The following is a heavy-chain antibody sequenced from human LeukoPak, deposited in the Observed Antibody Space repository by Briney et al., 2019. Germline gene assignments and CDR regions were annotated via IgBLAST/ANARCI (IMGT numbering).Heavy chain of an antibody. J-gene: IGHJ4*02. CDR1: GGTFSSYA. V-gene: IGHV1-69*06. Sequence: GSSVTVSCKASGGTFSSYAISWVRQAPGQGLEWMGRIIPIFGTANYAQKFQGRVTITADKSTSTAYMELSSLRSEDTAVYYCARDYYDSSGYYYVTAIYYFDYWGQGTLVIVSS. CDR2: IIPIFGTA. D-gene: IGHD3-22*01. CDR3: ARDYYDSSGYYYVTAIYYFDY.